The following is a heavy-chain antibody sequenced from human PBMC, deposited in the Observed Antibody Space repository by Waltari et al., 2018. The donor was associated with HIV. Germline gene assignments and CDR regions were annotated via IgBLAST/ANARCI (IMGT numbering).Heavy chain of an antibody. V-gene: IGHV1-18*01. D-gene: IGHD3-10*01. Sequence: QVQLVQSGAEVKKPGASVKVSCKASGYTFTSYGISWVRQAPGQGLEWMGWISAYNGNTNYAQKLQGIVTMTTDTSTSTAYMELRSLRSDDTAVYYCARVNMVRGVIISSADYYYYYYGMDVWGQGTTVTVSS. CDR1: GYTFTSYG. J-gene: IGHJ6*02. CDR2: ISAYNGNT. CDR3: ARVNMVRGVIISSADYYYYYYGMDV.